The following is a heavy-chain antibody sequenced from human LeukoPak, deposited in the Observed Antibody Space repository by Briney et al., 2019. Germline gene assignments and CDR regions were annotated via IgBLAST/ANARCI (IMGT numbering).Heavy chain of an antibody. CDR3: AVITMMPPPH. Sequence: GGSLRLSCAASGFTFGSYSMNWVRQAPGKGLEWVSSIGSSSSYIYYADSVKGRFTISRDNAKNSLYLQMNSLRAEDTAVYYCAVITMMPPPHWGQGTLVTVSS. CDR1: GFTFGSYS. V-gene: IGHV3-21*01. J-gene: IGHJ4*02. CDR2: IGSSSSYI. D-gene: IGHD3-22*01.